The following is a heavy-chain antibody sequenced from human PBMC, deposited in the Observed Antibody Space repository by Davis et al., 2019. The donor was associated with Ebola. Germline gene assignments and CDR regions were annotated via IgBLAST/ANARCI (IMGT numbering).Heavy chain of an antibody. V-gene: IGHV3-48*02. J-gene: IGHJ5*02. CDR2: NSSSGRGDI. CDR3: ARDRFPMDSSSWYWFDP. D-gene: IGHD6-13*01. Sequence: GESLKISCAASGFTFSDYTMNWVRQAPGKGLEWVAFNSSSGRGDIFYTDSVKGRFTISRDNAENSLYLQMNSLRDEDTAVYYCARDRFPMDSSSWYWFDPWGQGTLVTVSS. CDR1: GFTFSDYT.